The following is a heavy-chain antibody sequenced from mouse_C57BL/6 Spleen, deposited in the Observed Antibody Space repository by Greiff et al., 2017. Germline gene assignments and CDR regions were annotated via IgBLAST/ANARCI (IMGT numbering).Heavy chain of an antibody. D-gene: IGHD1-1*01. V-gene: IGHV7-3*01. J-gene: IGHJ4*01. CDR3: ARLNGSSYGYAVDY. CDR1: GFTFTDYY. Sequence: EVQRVESGGGLVQPGGSLSLSCAASGFTFTDYYMSWVRQPPGKALEWLGFIRNKANGYTTEYSASVKGRFTISRDNSQSILYLQMNALRAEDSGTYYCARLNGSSYGYAVDYWGQGTSVTVSS. CDR2: IRNKANGYTT.